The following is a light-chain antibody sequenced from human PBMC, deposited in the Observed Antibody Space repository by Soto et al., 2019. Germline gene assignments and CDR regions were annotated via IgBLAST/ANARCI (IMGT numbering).Light chain of an antibody. CDR1: QSVRSRY. CDR2: GSS. V-gene: IGKV3-20*01. Sequence: EIVLTQSPGTLSLSPGERATLSCRASQSVRSRYLAWYQQKPGQAPRLLIYGSSSRPPGIPDRVSGSGSGTEFTLTISRLEPEDFAVYYCQQYGTSTQTFCQGTKVDIK. J-gene: IGKJ1*01. CDR3: QQYGTSTQT.